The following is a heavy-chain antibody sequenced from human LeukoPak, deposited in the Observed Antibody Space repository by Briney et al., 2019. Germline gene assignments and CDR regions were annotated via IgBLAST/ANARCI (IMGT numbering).Heavy chain of an antibody. CDR3: ARQPRWNTYGISAFLF. D-gene: IGHD2/OR15-2a*01. J-gene: IGHJ3*01. CDR1: YGSFSSSSFY. V-gene: IGHV4-39*01. Sequence: PLETLSLTCTVSYGSFSSSSFYWGWVRQPPGKGLEWIGTIYYTGNTYYNPSLESRVTISVDTSKSQFSLNLSSVTAADTAIYYCARQPRWNTYGISAFLFWGHGTMVTVSS. CDR2: IYYTGNT.